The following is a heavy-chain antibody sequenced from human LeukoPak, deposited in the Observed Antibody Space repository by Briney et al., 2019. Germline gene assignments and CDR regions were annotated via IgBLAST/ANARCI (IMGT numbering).Heavy chain of an antibody. J-gene: IGHJ4*02. D-gene: IGHD5-24*01. CDR1: GFTFISFW. CDR3: ARDVFRDGYNSGSDY. Sequence: GGSLRLSCATSGFTFISFWMSWVRQAPGKGLEWVANIKEDGSEECYVDSVKGRFTIPRDNAKNSLYLQMNSLRAEDTAVYYCARDVFRDGYNSGSDYWGQGTLVAVSS. CDR2: IKEDGSEE. V-gene: IGHV3-7*01.